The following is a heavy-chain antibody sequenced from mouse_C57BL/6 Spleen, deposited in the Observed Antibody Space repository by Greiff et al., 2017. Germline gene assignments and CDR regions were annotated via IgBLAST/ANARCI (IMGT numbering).Heavy chain of an antibody. J-gene: IGHJ4*01. CDR3: ARRGKDYYAMDN. Sequence: VQLQQSGPELVKPGASVKISCKASGYSFTGYYMNWVKQSPEKSLEWIGEINPSTGGTTYNQKFKAKATLTVDKSSSTAYMQLKSLTSEDSAVYYCARRGKDYYAMDNWGQGTSVTVSS. CDR2: INPSTGGT. V-gene: IGHV1-42*01. CDR1: GYSFTGYY.